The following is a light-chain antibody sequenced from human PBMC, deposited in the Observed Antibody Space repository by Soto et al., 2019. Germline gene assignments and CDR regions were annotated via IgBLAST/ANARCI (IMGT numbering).Light chain of an antibody. Sequence: SYELTQPPSLSVAPGQTARIPCGENNIGSKSVHWYQQKPGQAPVVVVYADGDRPSGIPERFSGSKSDNTATLTIRRVEAGDEADYYCQVWDSSSDNNYIFGTGTKVTVL. J-gene: IGLJ1*01. V-gene: IGLV3-21*02. CDR3: QVWDSSSDNNYI. CDR1: NIGSKS. CDR2: ADG.